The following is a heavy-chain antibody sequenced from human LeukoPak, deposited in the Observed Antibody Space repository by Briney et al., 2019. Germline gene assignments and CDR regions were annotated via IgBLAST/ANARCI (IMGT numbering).Heavy chain of an antibody. J-gene: IGHJ4*02. Sequence: ASVKVSCKASGYTFTSYDINWVRQATGQGLEWMGYMNPNSGNTGYAQKFQGRATMTRNTSISTAYMELSSLRSEDTAVYYCTRELRSDSHWGQGTLVTVSS. CDR3: TRELRSDSH. CDR2: MNPNSGNT. CDR1: GYTFTSYD. V-gene: IGHV1-8*01.